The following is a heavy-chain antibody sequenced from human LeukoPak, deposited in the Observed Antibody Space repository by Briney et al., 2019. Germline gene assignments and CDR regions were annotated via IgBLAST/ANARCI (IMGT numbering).Heavy chain of an antibody. J-gene: IGHJ4*02. V-gene: IGHV4-39*01. CDR2: IYYSGST. CDR1: GGSISSSSYY. CDR3: ATLGFVVVVAATSHFDY. Sequence: KPSETLSLTCTVSGGSISSSSYYWGWIRPPPGKGLEWIGSIYYSGSTYYNPSLKSRVTISVDTSKNQFSLKLSSVTAADTAVYYCATLGFVVVVAATSHFDYWGQGTLVTVSS. D-gene: IGHD2-15*01.